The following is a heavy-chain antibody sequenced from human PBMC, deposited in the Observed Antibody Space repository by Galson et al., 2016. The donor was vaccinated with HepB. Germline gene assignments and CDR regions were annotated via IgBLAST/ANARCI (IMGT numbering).Heavy chain of an antibody. Sequence: LRLSCAASGFTLSSYAMSWVPQAPGKGLEWVSVITGSGGSTYYADSVKGRFTISRDNSKNTLYLQMNRQRAEDTAVYYCAKDLVGRGGGYYFDYWGQGTLVTVSS. CDR1: GFTLSSYA. D-gene: IGHD3-16*01. J-gene: IGHJ4*02. V-gene: IGHV3-23*01. CDR3: AKDLVGRGGGYYFDY. CDR2: ITGSGGST.